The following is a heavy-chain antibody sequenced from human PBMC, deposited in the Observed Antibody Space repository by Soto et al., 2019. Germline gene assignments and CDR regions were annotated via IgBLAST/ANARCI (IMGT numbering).Heavy chain of an antibody. Sequence: SETLSLTCAVSXGSISSGGYYWSWIRQHPGKGLEWIGYIYYSKSTYYNPSLKSRVTISLDTSKNQFSLKLTSVTAADTAVYYCARSVFPWGQGTLVTVSS. CDR2: IYYSKST. CDR3: ARSVFP. CDR1: XGSISSGGYY. V-gene: IGHV4-31*11. J-gene: IGHJ5*02.